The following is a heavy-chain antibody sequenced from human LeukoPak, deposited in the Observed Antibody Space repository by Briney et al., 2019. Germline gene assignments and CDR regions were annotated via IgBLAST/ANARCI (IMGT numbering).Heavy chain of an antibody. J-gene: IGHJ4*02. CDR2: IIPIFGTA. Sequence: GSSVKVSCKASGGTFSSYAISWVRQAPGQGLEWMGGIIPIFGTANYAQKFQGRVTITADESTSTAYMELSSLRSEDTAVYYCARGSIAAAGPEFCDYWGQGTLVTVSS. V-gene: IGHV1-69*01. CDR1: GGTFSSYA. CDR3: ARGSIAAAGPEFCDY. D-gene: IGHD6-13*01.